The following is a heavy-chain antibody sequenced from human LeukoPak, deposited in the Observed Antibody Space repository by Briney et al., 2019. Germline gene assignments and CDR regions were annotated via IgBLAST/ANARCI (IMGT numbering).Heavy chain of an antibody. CDR3: ARGVIAAGGNDFDY. CDR1: GFTLSSYA. D-gene: IGHD6-13*01. CDR2: ISDTGNT. V-gene: IGHV3-23*01. Sequence: PGGSLRLSCAASGFTLSSYAMSWVRRAPGKGLEWVSAISDTGNTYHADSVKGRFTISRDSSKNTLFLQMNRLRPEDAAVYYCARGVIAAGGNDFDYWGQGTLVTVSS. J-gene: IGHJ4*02.